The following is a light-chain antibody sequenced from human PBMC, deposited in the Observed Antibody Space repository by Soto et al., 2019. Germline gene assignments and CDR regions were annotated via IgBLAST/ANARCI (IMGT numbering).Light chain of an antibody. CDR1: KSVDFH. J-gene: IGKJ1*01. Sequence: VLTQSPATLSLSPGKRATLSCRASKSVDFHLAWYQQKPGQTPRLLIFGAYTRASGIPGRFSGSGSGTDFTLTISRLEPEDFAVYYCQQYGSSGTFGQGTKVDIK. V-gene: IGKV3-20*01. CDR2: GAY. CDR3: QQYGSSGT.